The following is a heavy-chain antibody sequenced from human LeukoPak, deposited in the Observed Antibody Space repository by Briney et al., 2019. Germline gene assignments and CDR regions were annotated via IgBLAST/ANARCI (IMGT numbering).Heavy chain of an antibody. Sequence: ASVKVSCKASGYTFTSYYMHWVRQAPGQGLEWMGIINPSGGSTSYAQKFKGRVTMTTDTSTSTAYMELRSLRSDDTAVYYCARLFGELLLPSDHFYYMDVWGKGTAVTVSS. CDR3: ARLFGELLLPSDHFYYMDV. CDR1: GYTFTSYY. D-gene: IGHD3-10*02. V-gene: IGHV1-46*01. J-gene: IGHJ6*03. CDR2: INPSGGST.